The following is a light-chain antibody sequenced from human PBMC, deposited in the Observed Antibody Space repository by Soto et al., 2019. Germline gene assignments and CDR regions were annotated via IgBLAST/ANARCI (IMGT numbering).Light chain of an antibody. V-gene: IGLV1-40*01. CDR2: GNT. Sequence: QSVLTQPPSVSGAPGQRVTISCTGSSSNIGAGYDVHWYQHLPGTAPKLLIYGNTNRPSGVPDRFSGSKSGTSASLAITGLQAEDEADYYCQSYDSSLSAVVFGEGTKLTVL. CDR1: SSNIGAGYD. J-gene: IGLJ2*01. CDR3: QSYDSSLSAVV.